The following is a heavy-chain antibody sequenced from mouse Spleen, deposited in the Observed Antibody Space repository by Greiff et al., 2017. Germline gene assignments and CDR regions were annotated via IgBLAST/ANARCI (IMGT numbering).Heavy chain of an antibody. J-gene: IGHJ1*01. Sequence: QQSGPGLVKPSQSLSLTCSVTGYSITSGYYWNWIRQFPGNKLEWMGYISYDGSNNYNPSLKNRISITRDTSKNQFFLKLNSVTTEDTATYYCASLSYYGNYDWYFDVWGAGTTVTVSS. CDR2: ISYDGSN. D-gene: IGHD2-10*01. CDR1: GYSITSGYY. V-gene: IGHV3-6*01. CDR3: ASLSYYGNYDWYFDV.